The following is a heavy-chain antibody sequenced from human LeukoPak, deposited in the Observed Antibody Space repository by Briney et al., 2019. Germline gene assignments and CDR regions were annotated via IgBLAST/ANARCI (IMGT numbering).Heavy chain of an antibody. CDR2: IYYSGST. CDR1: GGSISSYY. V-gene: IGHV4-59*01. J-gene: IGHJ5*02. D-gene: IGHD5-12*01. Sequence: SETLPLTCTVSGGSISSYYWSWIRQPPGKGLEWIGYIYYSGSTNYNPSLKSRVTISVDTSKNQFSLKLSSVTAADTAVYYCARVGKSGSWFDPWGQGTLVTVSS. CDR3: ARVGKSGSWFDP.